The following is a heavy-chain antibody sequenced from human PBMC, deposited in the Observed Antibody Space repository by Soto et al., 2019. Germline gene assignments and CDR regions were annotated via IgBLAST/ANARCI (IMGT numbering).Heavy chain of an antibody. CDR3: AKDRSGIAVAEVSDY. D-gene: IGHD6-19*01. Sequence: EVQLLESGGGLVQPGGSLRLSCAASGFTFSSYAMSWVGQAPGKGLEWVSAISGSGGSTYYADSVKGRFTISRDNSKNTLYLQMNRLRAEDTAVYYCAKDRSGIAVAEVSDYWGQGTLVTVSS. CDR1: GFTFSSYA. V-gene: IGHV3-23*01. CDR2: ISGSGGST. J-gene: IGHJ4*02.